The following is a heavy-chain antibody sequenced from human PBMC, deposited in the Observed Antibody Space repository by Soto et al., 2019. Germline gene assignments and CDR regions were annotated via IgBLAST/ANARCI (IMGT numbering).Heavy chain of an antibody. D-gene: IGHD3-10*01. J-gene: IGHJ5*02. CDR2: ISYSGST. CDR1: GASISSYY. Sequence: SETLSLTCTVSGASISSYYWSWVRQPQGKGLEWIGYISYSGSTNYNPSLKSRVTMSVDTSKNQFSLELSSVTAADTAVYYCARTPNYYRSGRYLHHWGQGTLVTV. CDR3: ARTPNYYRSGRYLHH. V-gene: IGHV4-59*01.